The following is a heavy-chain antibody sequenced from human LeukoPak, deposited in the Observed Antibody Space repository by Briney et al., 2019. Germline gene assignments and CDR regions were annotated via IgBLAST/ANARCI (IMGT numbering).Heavy chain of an antibody. CDR3: ARAFAPSPDYYYDSSGYYYSLSFDY. J-gene: IGHJ4*02. V-gene: IGHV1-46*01. CDR1: GYTFTSYY. Sequence: ASVKVSCKASGYTFTSYYMHWVRQAPGQGLEWMGIINPSGGSTSYAQKFQGRVTMTRDMSTSTVYMELSSLRSEDTAVYYCARAFAPSPDYYYDSSGYYYSLSFDYWGQGTLVTVSS. CDR2: INPSGGST. D-gene: IGHD3-22*01.